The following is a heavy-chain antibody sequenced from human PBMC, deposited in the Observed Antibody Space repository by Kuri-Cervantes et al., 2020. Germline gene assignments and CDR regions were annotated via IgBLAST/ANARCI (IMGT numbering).Heavy chain of an antibody. J-gene: IGHJ4*02. V-gene: IGHV4-59*01. CDR3: ARVGDFWSGSHDY. CDR2: IYYSGST. CDR1: GGSISSYY. Sequence: SETLSLTCTVSGGSISSYYWSWIRQPPGKGLEWIGYIYYSGSTNYNPSLKSRVTISVDTSKNQFSLKLSSVTAADTAVYYCARVGDFWSGSHDYWGQGTLVTVSS. D-gene: IGHD3-3*01.